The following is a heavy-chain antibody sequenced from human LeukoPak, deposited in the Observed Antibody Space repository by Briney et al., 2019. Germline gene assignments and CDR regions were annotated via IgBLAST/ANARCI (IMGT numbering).Heavy chain of an antibody. Sequence: PGGSLRLSCAASGFTFSGYAMTWVRQAPGKGLEWVSGISGSGGSTYYADSVKGRFTISRDNSKNTLYLQMNSLRAEDTAVYYCAKEGYCSSTSCLYYYYYGMDVWGQGTTVTVSS. CDR2: ISGSGGST. D-gene: IGHD2-2*01. J-gene: IGHJ6*02. V-gene: IGHV3-23*01. CDR3: AKEGYCSSTSCLYYYYYGMDV. CDR1: GFTFSGYA.